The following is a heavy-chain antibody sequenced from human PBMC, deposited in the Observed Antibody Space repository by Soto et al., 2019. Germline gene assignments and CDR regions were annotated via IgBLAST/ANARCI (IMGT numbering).Heavy chain of an antibody. CDR3: AASYGSGYRAFDY. Sequence: QVQLVQSGAEVKKPGSSVKVSCKASGDTFSFYTINWVRQAPGLGLEWMGRVNPIVSMSNYAQKFQGRVTITDDKSTNTAYMQLSSLRSEDTAIYYCAASYGSGYRAFDYWGQGALVTVSS. D-gene: IGHD3-10*01. J-gene: IGHJ4*02. CDR2: VNPIVSMS. V-gene: IGHV1-69*02. CDR1: GDTFSFYT.